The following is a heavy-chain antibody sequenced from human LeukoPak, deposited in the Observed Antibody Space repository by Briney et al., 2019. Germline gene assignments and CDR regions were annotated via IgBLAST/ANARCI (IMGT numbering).Heavy chain of an antibody. CDR2: IYSGGDT. Sequence: GGSLRLSCALSGFTVSNYYMSWVRKAPGKGLEWVSVIYSGGDTYYSDSVKGRFTLSRDNSKNTLYLQMNSLRAEDTGVYCCTRDADAWGQGTLVTVSS. J-gene: IGHJ5*02. CDR1: GFTVSNYY. V-gene: IGHV3-66*01. CDR3: TRDADA.